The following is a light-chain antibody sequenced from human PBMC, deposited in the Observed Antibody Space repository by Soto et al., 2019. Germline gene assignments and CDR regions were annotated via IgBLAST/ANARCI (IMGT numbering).Light chain of an antibody. V-gene: IGLV2-14*01. J-gene: IGLJ1*01. CDR2: GVT. CDR3: KSFAGSRGSV. Sequence: LNLPAAVSGSRGQSIPISCAGTSSDVGGNNHVSWYQQHPGKAPKLIIYGVTNRPSGVSYRFSGSKSGNTASLTISGLQAEDDADYYCKSFAGSRGSVFGTGTKVTVL. CDR1: SSDVGGNNH.